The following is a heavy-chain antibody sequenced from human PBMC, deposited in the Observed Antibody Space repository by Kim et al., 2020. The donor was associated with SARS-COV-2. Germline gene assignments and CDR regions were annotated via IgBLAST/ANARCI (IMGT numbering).Heavy chain of an antibody. V-gene: IGHV4-59*01. CDR3: ARDGVIRFLEGGSYYYGMDV. Sequence: SETLSLTCTVSGGSISSYYWSWIRQPPGKGLEWIGYIYYSGSTNYNPSLKSRVTISVDTSKNQFSLKLSSVTAADTAVYYCARDGVIRFLEGGSYYYGMDVWGQGTTVTVSS. D-gene: IGHD3-3*01. CDR1: GGSISSYY. J-gene: IGHJ6*02. CDR2: IYYSGST.